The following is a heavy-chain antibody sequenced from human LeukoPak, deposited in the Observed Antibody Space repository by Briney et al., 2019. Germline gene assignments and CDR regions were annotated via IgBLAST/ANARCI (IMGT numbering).Heavy chain of an antibody. Sequence: GGSLRLSCAASGFTFCTYWMHCVRQTPGKGLVWVSRINTDGGTTAYADSVKGRFTISRDNAKNTLDLQRNSLRAEDTAVYYCAGERIGGASWDAFDIWGQGTMVTVSS. D-gene: IGHD3-16*01. V-gene: IGHV3-74*01. CDR2: INTDGGTT. CDR3: AGERIGGASWDAFDI. CDR1: GFTFCTYW. J-gene: IGHJ3*02.